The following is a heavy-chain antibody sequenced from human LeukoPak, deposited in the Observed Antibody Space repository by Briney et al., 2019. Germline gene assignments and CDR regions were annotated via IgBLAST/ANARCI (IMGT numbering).Heavy chain of an antibody. CDR3: ARHAQYDFWSGYNYYYYYMDV. Sequence: HGESLKISCKGSGYSFTSYWIGWVRQMPGKGLEWMGIIYPGDSDTRYSPSFQGQVTISADKSISTAYLQWSSLKASDTAMYYCARHAQYDFWSGYNYYYYYMDVWGKGTTVTVSS. V-gene: IGHV5-51*01. D-gene: IGHD3-3*01. CDR1: GYSFTSYW. CDR2: IYPGDSDT. J-gene: IGHJ6*03.